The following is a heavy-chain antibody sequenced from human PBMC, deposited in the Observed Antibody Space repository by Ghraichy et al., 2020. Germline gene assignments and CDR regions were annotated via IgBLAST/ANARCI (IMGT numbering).Heavy chain of an antibody. CDR3: ARPLLIKGEMGPFAI. Sequence: SETLSLTCTVSGGSISSSSYYWGWLRQTPGKGLDWIGIIYYGGTTYYNSTLKSRVTISVDTSKNQLSLRLSSVTAADSAVYYCARPLLIKGEMGPFAIWGQGTVVTVSS. CDR2: IYYGGTT. D-gene: IGHD3-16*01. J-gene: IGHJ3*02. V-gene: IGHV4-39*01. CDR1: GGSISSSSYY.